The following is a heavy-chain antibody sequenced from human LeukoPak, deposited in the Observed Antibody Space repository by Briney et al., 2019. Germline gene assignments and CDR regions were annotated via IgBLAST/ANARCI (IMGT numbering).Heavy chain of an antibody. Sequence: GGSLRLSCAASGFTFSNYDMSWVRQAPGKGREWVSTVSHDYSTYYADSVKGRLTISRDNSKNTLYLQMNSLRAEDTAVYYCAKNPGYSYGYDYWGQGTLVTVSS. V-gene: IGHV3-23*01. CDR1: GFTFSNYD. CDR2: VSHDYST. D-gene: IGHD5-18*01. CDR3: AKNPGYSYGYDY. J-gene: IGHJ4*02.